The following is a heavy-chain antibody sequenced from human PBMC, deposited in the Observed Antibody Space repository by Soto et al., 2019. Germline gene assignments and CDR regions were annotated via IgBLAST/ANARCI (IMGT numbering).Heavy chain of an antibody. CDR2: ISGSGGTT. CDR3: AKTANGWFSAFDI. Sequence: PGGAPGISRADPGFPLSSHALSWVRPAPGKGLEWVSAISGSGGTTYYADSVKGRFTFSRDNSKNTLYLQMNSLRTEDTAVYYCAKTANGWFSAFDIWGQGTMVTVSS. J-gene: IGHJ3*02. V-gene: IGHV3-23*01. D-gene: IGHD6-19*01. CDR1: GFPLSSHA.